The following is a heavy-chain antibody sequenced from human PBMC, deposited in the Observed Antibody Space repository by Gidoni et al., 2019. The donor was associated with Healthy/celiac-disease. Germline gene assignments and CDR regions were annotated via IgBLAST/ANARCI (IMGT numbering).Heavy chain of an antibody. CDR1: GFTFSSYA. CDR2: ISGSGGST. CDR3: AKDVSGSYPFDY. J-gene: IGHJ4*02. Sequence: EVQLLESVGGLVQPGGSLRLSCSASGFTFSSYAMSWVRQAPGKGLEWVSAISGSGGSTYYADSVKGRFTISRDNSKNTLYLQMNSLRAEDTAVYYCAKDVSGSYPFDYWGQGTLVTVSS. D-gene: IGHD1-26*01. V-gene: IGHV3-23*01.